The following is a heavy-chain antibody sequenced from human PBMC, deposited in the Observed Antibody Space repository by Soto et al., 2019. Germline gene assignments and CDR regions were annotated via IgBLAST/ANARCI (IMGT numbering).Heavy chain of an antibody. D-gene: IGHD5-12*01. CDR1: GGSISSSSYY. CDR2: IYYSGST. J-gene: IGHJ3*02. Sequence: SETLSLTCTVSGGSISSSSYYWGWIRQPPGKGLEWIGSIYYSGSTYYNPSLKSRVTISVDTSKNQFSLKLGSVTAADTAVYYCARRETGGYDLIGAFDIWGQGTMVTVSS. V-gene: IGHV4-39*01. CDR3: ARRETGGYDLIGAFDI.